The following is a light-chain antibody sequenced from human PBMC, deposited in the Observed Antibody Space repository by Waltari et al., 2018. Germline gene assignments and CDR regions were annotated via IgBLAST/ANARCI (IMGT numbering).Light chain of an antibody. CDR2: AAS. Sequence: IQLTQSPSSLSASVGDRVTITCRASQGISSYLALYQQKPGKAPKLLIYAASTLQSGVPSRCSGSGSGTDFTLTISSLQPEDFATYYCQQLNSYPWTFGQGTKVEIK. CDR1: QGISSY. CDR3: QQLNSYPWT. J-gene: IGKJ1*01. V-gene: IGKV1-9*01.